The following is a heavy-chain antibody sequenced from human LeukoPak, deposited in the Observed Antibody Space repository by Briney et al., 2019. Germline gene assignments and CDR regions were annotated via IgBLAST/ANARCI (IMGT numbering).Heavy chain of an antibody. CDR1: GGTFSSYA. D-gene: IGHD2-21*02. V-gene: IGHV1-69*05. CDR2: IIPIFGTA. CDR3: ARAFISFVVVTAFDY. Sequence: SVKVSCKASGGTFSSYAISWVRQAPGQGLEWMGGIIPIFGTANYAQKFQGRVTITTDESTSTAYMELSSLRSEDTAVYYCARAFISFVVVTAFDYWGQGTLVTVSS. J-gene: IGHJ4*02.